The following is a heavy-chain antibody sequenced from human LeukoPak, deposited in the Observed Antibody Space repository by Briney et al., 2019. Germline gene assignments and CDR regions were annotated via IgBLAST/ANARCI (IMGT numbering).Heavy chain of an antibody. J-gene: IGHJ3*02. CDR2: IYPGDSDT. Sequence: GESLKISCKGSGYSFITYWIGWVRQMPGKGLEWMGVIYPGDSDTRYSPSFQGQVTISVDKSINTAHLQWSSLKASDTAMYYCARSRQWEFYAFDIWGQGTMVTVSS. CDR3: ARSRQWEFYAFDI. CDR1: GYSFITYW. D-gene: IGHD1-26*01. V-gene: IGHV5-51*01.